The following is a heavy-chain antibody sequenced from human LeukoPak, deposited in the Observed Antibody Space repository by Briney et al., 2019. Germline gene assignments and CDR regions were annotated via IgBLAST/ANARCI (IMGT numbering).Heavy chain of an antibody. CDR3: ASISGWYEDY. D-gene: IGHD6-19*01. V-gene: IGHV4-34*01. CDR1: GGSFSGYY. Sequence: PSETLSLTCVVYGGSFSGYYWSWIRQPPGKGLEWIGEINHSGSTNYNPSLKSRVTISVDTSKNQLSLKLSSVTAADTAVYYCASISGWYEDYWGQGTLVTVSS. J-gene: IGHJ4*02. CDR2: INHSGST.